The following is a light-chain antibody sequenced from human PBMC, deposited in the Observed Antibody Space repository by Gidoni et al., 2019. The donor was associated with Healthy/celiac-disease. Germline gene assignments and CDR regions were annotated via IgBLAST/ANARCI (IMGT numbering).Light chain of an antibody. CDR1: QSLLHSNGYNY. Sequence: DIVMTHSPLSLPVTPGEPASISCRSIQSLLHSNGYNYLDWYLQKPGQSPQLLIYLGSNRASGVPDRFSGSGSGTDFTLKISRVEAEDVGVYYCMQALQTPPWTFGQGTKVEIK. CDR2: LGS. V-gene: IGKV2-28*01. J-gene: IGKJ1*01. CDR3: MQALQTPPWT.